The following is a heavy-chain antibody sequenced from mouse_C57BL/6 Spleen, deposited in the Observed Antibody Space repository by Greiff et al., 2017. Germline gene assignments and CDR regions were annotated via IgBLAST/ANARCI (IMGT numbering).Heavy chain of an antibody. D-gene: IGHD2-1*01. CDR2: INPNNGGT. V-gene: IGHV1-26*01. Sequence: EVKLQQSGPELVKPGASVKISCKASGYTFTDYYMNWVKQSRGKSLEWIGDINPNNGGTSYNQKFKGKATLTVDKSSSTAYMELRSLTSEDSAVYYCARRGFYYGKYLDYWGQGTTLTVSS. J-gene: IGHJ2*01. CDR1: GYTFTDYY. CDR3: ARRGFYYGKYLDY.